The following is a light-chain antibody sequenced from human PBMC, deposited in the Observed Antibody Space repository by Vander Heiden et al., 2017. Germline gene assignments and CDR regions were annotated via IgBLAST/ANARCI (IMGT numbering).Light chain of an antibody. V-gene: IGLV2-8*01. CDR2: EVT. J-gene: IGLJ2*01. CDR3: ISYAGSNNLV. CDR1: SSDVGGYKY. Sequence: SPGQSVTVSCTGTSSDVGGYKYVSWYQQHPGKAPKLMIYEVTKRPSGVPDRFSGSKSGNTASLTVSGLQAEDEADYYCISYAGSNNLVFGGGTKLTVL.